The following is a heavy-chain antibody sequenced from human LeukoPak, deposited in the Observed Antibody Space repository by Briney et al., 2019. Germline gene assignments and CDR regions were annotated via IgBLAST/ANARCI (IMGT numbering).Heavy chain of an antibody. CDR3: ASPSHYCSGGSCYSNWFDP. V-gene: IGHV1-2*02. D-gene: IGHD2-15*01. CDR2: TNPNSGGT. Sequence: ASVKVSCKASGYTFTAYYMHWVRQAPGQGLEWMGWTNPNSGGTNYAQKFQGRVTMTRDTSISTAYMELSRLTSDDTAVYYCASPSHYCSGGSCYSNWFDPWGQGTLVTVSS. CDR1: GYTFTAYY. J-gene: IGHJ5*02.